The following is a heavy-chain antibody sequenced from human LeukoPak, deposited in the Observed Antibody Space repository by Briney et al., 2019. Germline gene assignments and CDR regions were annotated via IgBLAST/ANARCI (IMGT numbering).Heavy chain of an antibody. V-gene: IGHV1-69*13. CDR2: IIPIFGTA. J-gene: IGHJ4*02. CDR1: GYTFTSYD. CDR3: AGGGASRPIY. Sequence: SVKVSCKASGYTFTSYDINWVRQAPGQGLEWMGGIIPIFGTANYAQKFQGRVTITADESTSTAYMELSSLRSEDTAVYYCAGGGASRPIYWGQGTLVTVSS. D-gene: IGHD1-26*01.